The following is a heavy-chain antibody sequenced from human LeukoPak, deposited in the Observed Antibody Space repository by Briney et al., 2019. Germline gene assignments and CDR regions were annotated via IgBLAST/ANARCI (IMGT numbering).Heavy chain of an antibody. CDR3: ARRAYGDDSFDY. Sequence: GGSLSISCAASGFTFGDYYMSWIRQAPGKGLEWVSYISSSNRYTNYADSVKGRFTISRDNAKNSLYLQMNSLRDEDTAVYYCARRAYGDDSFDYWGQGTLVTVSS. D-gene: IGHD4-17*01. V-gene: IGHV3-11*06. CDR2: ISSSNRYT. J-gene: IGHJ4*02. CDR1: GFTFGDYY.